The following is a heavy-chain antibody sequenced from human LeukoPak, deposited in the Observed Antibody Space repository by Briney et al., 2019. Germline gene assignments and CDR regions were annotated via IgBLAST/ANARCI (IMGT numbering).Heavy chain of an antibody. Sequence: GGSLRLSCAASGFTFSSWVRQAPGKGLEWVSTISGSGGSRSYADSVKGRFTISRDNSKNTLYLQMNSLRAEDTAAYYCARDSTTDAFDIWGQGTMVTVSS. D-gene: IGHD4-11*01. CDR2: ISGSGGSR. J-gene: IGHJ3*02. CDR1: GFTFSS. V-gene: IGHV3-23*01. CDR3: ARDSTTDAFDI.